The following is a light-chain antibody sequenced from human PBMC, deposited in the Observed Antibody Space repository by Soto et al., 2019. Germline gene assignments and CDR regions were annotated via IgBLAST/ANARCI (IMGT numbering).Light chain of an antibody. Sequence: EIVLTQSPATLSLSPGERATLSCRASQSVGTYLAWYQHNPGQAPRLLIYDASNRATGIPARFSGSGSGTDLTLTISSPEPEDFAVYSCHQRYNWPNTFGQGNKLEIK. J-gene: IGKJ2*01. CDR2: DAS. CDR3: HQRYNWPNT. CDR1: QSVGTY. V-gene: IGKV3-11*01.